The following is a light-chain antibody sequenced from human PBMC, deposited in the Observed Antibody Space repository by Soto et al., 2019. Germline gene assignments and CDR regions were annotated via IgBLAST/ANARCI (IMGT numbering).Light chain of an antibody. J-gene: IGLJ1*01. Sequence: QSALTQPPSASVSPGQSVTISCTGTSSDVGGYNYVSWYQQYPGKVHKLMIYEVNKRPSGVPDRFSGSKSGNPASLPVSGRQAEDEADYYCTSYAGGNNVFGTGTKLTVL. V-gene: IGLV2-8*01. CDR2: EVN. CDR1: SSDVGGYNY. CDR3: TSYAGGNNV.